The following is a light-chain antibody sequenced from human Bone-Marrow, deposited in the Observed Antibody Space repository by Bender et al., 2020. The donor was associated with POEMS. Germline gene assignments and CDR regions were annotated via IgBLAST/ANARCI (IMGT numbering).Light chain of an antibody. CDR1: SSDVGNSNL. CDR2: EVS. CDR3: SSSTSSNTYL. V-gene: IGLV2-18*02. Sequence: QSALTQPPSVSGSPGQSVTISCTGTSSDVGNSNLVSWYQQPPGTAPKLMIYEVSNRPSGVPDRFSGSKSGNTASLTISGLQAEDEADYYCSSSTSSNTYLFGTGTKVTVL. J-gene: IGLJ1*01.